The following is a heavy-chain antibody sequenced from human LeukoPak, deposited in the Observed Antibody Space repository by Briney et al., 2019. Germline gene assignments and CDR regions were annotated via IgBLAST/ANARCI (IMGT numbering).Heavy chain of an antibody. Sequence: GGSLRLSCAASGFTFSSYWLRWVRQAPGKGQVWVSRINSDGSTTNYADSVKGRFTISRDNAKNTLYLQMNSLRAEDTAVYYCAREAVADSRGDYWGQGTLVTVSS. D-gene: IGHD6-19*01. CDR1: GFTFSSYW. CDR2: INSDGSTT. J-gene: IGHJ4*02. CDR3: AREAVADSRGDY. V-gene: IGHV3-74*01.